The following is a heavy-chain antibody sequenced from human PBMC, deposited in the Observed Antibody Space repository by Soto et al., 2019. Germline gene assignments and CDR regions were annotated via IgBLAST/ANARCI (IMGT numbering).Heavy chain of an antibody. V-gene: IGHV1-69*01. CDR1: GGTFSSYA. Sequence: QVQLVQSGAEVKKPGSSVKVSCKASGGTFSSYAISWVRQAPGQGLEWMGGIIPIFGTANYAQKFHGRVTITADESTSTAYMELSSLRSEDTAVYYCAREEGYYYEPGAWFDPWGQGTLVTVSS. D-gene: IGHD3-22*01. J-gene: IGHJ5*02. CDR3: AREEGYYYEPGAWFDP. CDR2: IIPIFGTA.